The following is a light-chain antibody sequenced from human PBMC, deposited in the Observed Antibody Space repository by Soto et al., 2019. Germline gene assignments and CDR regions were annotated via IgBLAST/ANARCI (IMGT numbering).Light chain of an antibody. CDR2: NNN. CDR3: ASWDDSLTAHV. J-gene: IGLJ1*01. V-gene: IGLV1-44*01. CDR1: SSNIGGRT. Sequence: QSVLTQPPSASGTPGQMVTISCSGSSSNIGGRTVNWYQQVPGTAPKLLIYNNNQRPSGVPDRFSGSKSGTSASLAITGLQSEDEADYYCASWDDSLTAHVFGAGTKLTVL.